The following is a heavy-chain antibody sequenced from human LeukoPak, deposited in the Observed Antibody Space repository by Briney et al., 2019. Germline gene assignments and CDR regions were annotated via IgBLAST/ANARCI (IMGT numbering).Heavy chain of an antibody. CDR3: ARETGYSSSWPDY. D-gene: IGHD6-13*01. J-gene: IGHJ4*02. V-gene: IGHV1-18*01. Sequence: ASVKVSCKASGYSFTNYGISWVRQAPGQGLEWMGWISAYNGNTNYAQKLQGRVTMTTDTSTSTAYRELRSLRSDDTAVYYCARETGYSSSWPDYWGQGTLVTVSS. CDR2: ISAYNGNT. CDR1: GYSFTNYG.